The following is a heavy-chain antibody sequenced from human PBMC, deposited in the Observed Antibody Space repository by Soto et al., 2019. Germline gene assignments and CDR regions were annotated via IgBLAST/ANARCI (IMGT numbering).Heavy chain of an antibody. V-gene: IGHV3-30*18. CDR3: AKSPGGYYSFDI. CDR2: ISYDGSNK. CDR1: GFTFSSYG. J-gene: IGHJ3*02. D-gene: IGHD3-3*01. Sequence: QVQLVESGGGVVQPGRSLRLSCAASGFTFSSYGMHWVRQAQGKGLEWVAVISYDGSNKYYADSVKGRFTISRDNSKNTLYLQMNSLRAEDTAVYYCAKSPGGYYSFDIWGQGTMVTVSS.